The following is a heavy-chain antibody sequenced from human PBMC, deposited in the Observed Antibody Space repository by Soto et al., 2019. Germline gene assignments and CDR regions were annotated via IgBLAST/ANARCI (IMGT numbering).Heavy chain of an antibody. CDR2: INHSGST. Sequence: PSETLSLTCAVYGGSFSGYYWSWIRQPPGKGLEWIREINHSGSTNYNPSLKSRVTISVDTSKNQFSLKLSSVTAADTAVYYCARIVRGATFGDGHDYWGQGTLVTVSS. CDR3: ARIVRGATFGDGHDY. V-gene: IGHV4-34*01. CDR1: GGSFSGYY. D-gene: IGHD3-10*01. J-gene: IGHJ4*02.